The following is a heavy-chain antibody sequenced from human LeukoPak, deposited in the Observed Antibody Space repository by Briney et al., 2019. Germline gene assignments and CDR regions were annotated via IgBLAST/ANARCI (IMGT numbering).Heavy chain of an antibody. J-gene: IGHJ4*02. CDR2: INSDGSST. CDR3: AREGPFYGDYIEAYFDH. Sequence: GGSLRLSCAASGFTFSSYWMHWVRQAPGKGLVWVSRINSDGSSTSYADSVKGRFTISRDNAKNTLYLQMNSLRAEDTAVYYCAREGPFYGDYIEAYFDHWGQGTLVTVSS. V-gene: IGHV3-74*01. D-gene: IGHD4-17*01. CDR1: GFTFSSYW.